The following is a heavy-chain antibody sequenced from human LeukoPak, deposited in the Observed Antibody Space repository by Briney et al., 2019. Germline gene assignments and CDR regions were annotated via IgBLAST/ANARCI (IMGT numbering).Heavy chain of an antibody. V-gene: IGHV4-30-4*08. CDR3: ASRSLGTPNNWFDP. D-gene: IGHD1-1*01. J-gene: IGHJ5*02. CDR1: SGSITIHNYY. Sequence: SETLSLTCTVSSGSITIHNYYWSWVRQRPEKGPECIGYIYYTGSTNYNPSLKSRVTISVDTSKNQFSLKLSSVTAADTAVYYCASRSLGTPNNWFDPWGQGTLVTVSS. CDR2: IYYTGST.